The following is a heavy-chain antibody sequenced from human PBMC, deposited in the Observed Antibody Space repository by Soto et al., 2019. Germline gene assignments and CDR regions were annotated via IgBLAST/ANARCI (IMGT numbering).Heavy chain of an antibody. CDR3: ARRYRSLASAGTKKGHYYYYMDV. J-gene: IGHJ6*03. CDR2: INHSGST. D-gene: IGHD6-13*01. V-gene: IGHV4-34*01. Sequence: SETLSLTCAVYGGSFSGYYWSWIRQPPGKGLEWIGEINHSGSTNYNPSLKSRVTISVDTSKNQFSLKLSSVTAADTAVYYCARRYRSLASAGTKKGHYYYYMDVWGKGTTVT. CDR1: GGSFSGYY.